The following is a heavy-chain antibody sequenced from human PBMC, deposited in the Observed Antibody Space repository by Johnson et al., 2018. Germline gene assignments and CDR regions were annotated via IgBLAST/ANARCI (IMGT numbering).Heavy chain of an antibody. CDR2: MFYTGTT. CDR1: GASISSYY. CDR3: ARYSSSRADYYYYYMDG. J-gene: IGHJ6*03. D-gene: IGHD6-13*01. V-gene: IGHV4-59*01. Sequence: QVQLRESGPGLVKPSETLSLTCTVSGASISSYYWSWIRQPPGKGLVWIGSMFYTGTTNYNPSLKSRITMSVDTSKNQFSLKLSSVTAADTAVYYCARYSSSRADYYYYYMDGWGEGTTVTVSS.